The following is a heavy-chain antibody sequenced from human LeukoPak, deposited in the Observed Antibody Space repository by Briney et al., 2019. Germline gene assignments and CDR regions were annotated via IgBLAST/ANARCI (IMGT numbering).Heavy chain of an antibody. Sequence: SETLSLTCAVYGGSFSGYYWSWIRQPPGKGLEWIGEINHSGSTNYNPSLKSRVTISVDTSKNQFSPKLSSVTAADTAVYYCARGRYSSGWYCLDYWGQGTLVTVSS. D-gene: IGHD6-19*01. J-gene: IGHJ4*02. CDR3: ARGRYSSGWYCLDY. CDR1: GGSFSGYY. CDR2: INHSGST. V-gene: IGHV4-34*01.